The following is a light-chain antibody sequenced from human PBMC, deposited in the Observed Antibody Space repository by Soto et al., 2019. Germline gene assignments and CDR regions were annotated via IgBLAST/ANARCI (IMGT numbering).Light chain of an antibody. Sequence: EIVLTQSPATLSLSPGERATLSCRASQSVSSYLAWYQQKPGQAPRLLIYDASNRATGIPDRFSGSGSGTDFTLTINRMEPEDFAVYYCQQSLNPKTFGQGTKVDIK. CDR2: DAS. V-gene: IGKV3-11*01. CDR1: QSVSSY. J-gene: IGKJ1*01. CDR3: QQSLNPKT.